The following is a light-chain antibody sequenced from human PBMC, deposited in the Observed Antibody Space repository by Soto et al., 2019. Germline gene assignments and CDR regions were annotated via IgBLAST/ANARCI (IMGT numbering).Light chain of an antibody. V-gene: IGLV2-8*01. CDR1: SSDVGGYNY. Sequence: QSVLTQPPSASGSPGQSVTISCTGTSSDVGGYNYVSWYQQHPGKAPKLMIYEVSKRPSGVPDRFSGSKSGNTASLTVSRLQAEDEADYYCSSYAGSNNWNFGTGTKLTVL. CDR2: EVS. CDR3: SSYAGSNNWN. J-gene: IGLJ1*01.